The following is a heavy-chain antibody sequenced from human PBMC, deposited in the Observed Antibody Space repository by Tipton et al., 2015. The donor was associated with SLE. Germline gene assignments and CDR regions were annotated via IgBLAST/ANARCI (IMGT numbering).Heavy chain of an antibody. Sequence: TLSLTCTFSTDSISSNSFYWGCIRQPPGKGLEWIGSIDYSGSTNYNPSLKSRVTLTVDTSKNQFSLKLSSVTAADTAVYYCARGLRSGGSSSWFDPWGQGTLVTVSS. V-gene: IGHV4-39*07. J-gene: IGHJ5*02. CDR3: ARGLRSGGSSSWFDP. D-gene: IGHD2-15*01. CDR2: IDYSGST. CDR1: TDSISSNSFY.